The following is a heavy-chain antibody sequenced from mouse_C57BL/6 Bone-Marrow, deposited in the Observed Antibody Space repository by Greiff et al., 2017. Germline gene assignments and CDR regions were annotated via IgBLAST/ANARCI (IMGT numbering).Heavy chain of an antibody. J-gene: IGHJ4*01. D-gene: IGHD1-1*01. V-gene: IGHV5-17*01. Sequence: EVKVEESGGGLVKPGGSLKLSCAASGFTFSDYGMHWVRQAPEKGLEWVAYISSGSGTIYYAETVKGRFTISRDNAKNTLFMQMTSLRSEDTAMYYCARGLYYGSSYRDSSMDYWGQGTSVTVSS. CDR1: GFTFSDYG. CDR2: ISSGSGTI. CDR3: ARGLYYGSSYRDSSMDY.